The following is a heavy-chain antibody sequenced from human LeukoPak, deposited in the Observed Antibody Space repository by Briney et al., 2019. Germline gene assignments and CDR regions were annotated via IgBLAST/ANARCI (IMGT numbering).Heavy chain of an antibody. CDR2: IYYSGST. Sequence: KPSETLSLTCTVSGGSISSSSYYWGWIRQPPGKGLEWIGYIYYSGSTNYNPSLKSRVTISVDTSKNQFSLKLSSVTAADTAVYYCARGLEGAGRGWFDPWGQGTLVTVSS. CDR1: GGSISSSSYY. CDR3: ARGLEGAGRGWFDP. J-gene: IGHJ5*02. D-gene: IGHD1-26*01. V-gene: IGHV4-61*05.